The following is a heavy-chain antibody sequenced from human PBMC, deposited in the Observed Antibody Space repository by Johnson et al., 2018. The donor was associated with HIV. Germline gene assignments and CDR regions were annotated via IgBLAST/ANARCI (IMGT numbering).Heavy chain of an antibody. CDR3: ATQVDTVMCIGSNAFDI. CDR1: GFTFSSYW. Sequence: QVVESGGGLVQPGGSLRLSCAASGFTFSSYWMSWVRQAPGKGLEWVSVIYSGGSTYYADSVKGRFTISRDNSKNTMYLQMNSLRGEDTAVYYCATQVDTVMCIGSNAFDIWGQGTMVTVSS. V-gene: IGHV3-66*02. J-gene: IGHJ3*02. D-gene: IGHD5-18*01. CDR2: IYSGGST.